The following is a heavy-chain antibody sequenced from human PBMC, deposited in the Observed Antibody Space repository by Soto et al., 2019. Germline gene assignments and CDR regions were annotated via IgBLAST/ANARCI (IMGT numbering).Heavy chain of an antibody. Sequence: QVQLQESGPGLVKPSETLSLTCTVSGGSVSSGSYYWSWIRQPPGKGLEWIGYIYYSGSTNYNPSLKSRVTISVDTSKNPFSLKLSSVTVADTAVYYCAREWTTVTTGAFDIWGQGTMVTVSS. CDR3: AREWTTVTTGAFDI. J-gene: IGHJ3*02. D-gene: IGHD4-17*01. CDR2: IYYSGST. V-gene: IGHV4-61*01. CDR1: GGSVSSGSYY.